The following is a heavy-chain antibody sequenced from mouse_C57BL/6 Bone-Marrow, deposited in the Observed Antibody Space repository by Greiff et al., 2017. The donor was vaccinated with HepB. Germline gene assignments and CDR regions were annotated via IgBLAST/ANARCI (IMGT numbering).Heavy chain of an antibody. V-gene: IGHV1-76*01. Sequence: QVQLQQSGAELVRPGASVKLSCKASGYTFTDYYINWVKQRPGQGLEWIVRIYPGSGNTYYNEKFKGKATLTAEKSSSTAYMQLSSLTSEDSAVYFCARTEAYYRFDYWGQGTTLTVSS. CDR1: GYTFTDYY. CDR3: ARTEAYYRFDY. D-gene: IGHD2-14*01. CDR2: IYPGSGNT. J-gene: IGHJ2*01.